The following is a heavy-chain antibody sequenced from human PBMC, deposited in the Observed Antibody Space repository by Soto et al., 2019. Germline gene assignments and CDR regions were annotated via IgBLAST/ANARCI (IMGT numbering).Heavy chain of an antibody. CDR3: ARQGIAAAGLPPYYYGMDV. J-gene: IGHJ6*02. CDR1: GYSFTSYW. D-gene: IGHD6-13*01. Sequence: GESLKISCKGSGYSFTSYWIGWVRQMPGKGLEWMGIIYPGDSDTRYSPPFQGQVTISADKSISTAYLQWSSLKASDTAMYYCARQGIAAAGLPPYYYGMDVWGQGTTVTVSS. CDR2: IYPGDSDT. V-gene: IGHV5-51*01.